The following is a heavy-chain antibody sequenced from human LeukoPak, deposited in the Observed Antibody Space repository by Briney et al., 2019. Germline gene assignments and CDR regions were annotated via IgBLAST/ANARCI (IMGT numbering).Heavy chain of an antibody. CDR2: MNPNSGKT. Sequence: ASVKVSCTASGYTFTTSDVNWVRQATGQGLEWMGWMNPNSGKTGSAQKFQGRLTMTKNTSTSTAYMEVTGLKFEDTAIYYCARGRPGPAGAGTYDFWGQGTLITVSS. CDR1: GYTFTTSD. V-gene: IGHV1-8*01. D-gene: IGHD6-13*01. J-gene: IGHJ4*02. CDR3: ARGRPGPAGAGTYDF.